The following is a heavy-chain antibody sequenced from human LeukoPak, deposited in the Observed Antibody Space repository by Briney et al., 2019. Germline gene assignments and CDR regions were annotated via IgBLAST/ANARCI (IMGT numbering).Heavy chain of an antibody. D-gene: IGHD2-8*01. CDR3: VRDQNTEWSFDS. CDR1: GFTFTTSW. J-gene: IGHJ4*02. Sequence: GGSLRLSCAASGFTFTTSWMHWVRQVPGKGLVWVSRINFDGSSTAYAGSVKGRFTVSRDNAKNTVYLQMNSLSAEDTAVYWCVRDQNTEWSFDSWGLGTLVTVSS. V-gene: IGHV3-74*01. CDR2: INFDGSST.